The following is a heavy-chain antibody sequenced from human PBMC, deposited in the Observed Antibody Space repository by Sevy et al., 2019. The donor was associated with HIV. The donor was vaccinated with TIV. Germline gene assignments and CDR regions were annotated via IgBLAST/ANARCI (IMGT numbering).Heavy chain of an antibody. D-gene: IGHD3-16*01. V-gene: IGHV4-59*08. J-gene: IGHJ4*03. Sequence: SETLSLTCSVSSGSIGNYYWYWFRQPPGRGLEWLGIIYYSGNTNYNPSLKSRVTMSIDTSKNQFSLRLSSLTAADTAVYYCARRAFLGGYFDSWGQRILVTVSS. CDR1: SGSIGNYY. CDR3: ARRAFLGGYFDS. CDR2: IYYSGNT.